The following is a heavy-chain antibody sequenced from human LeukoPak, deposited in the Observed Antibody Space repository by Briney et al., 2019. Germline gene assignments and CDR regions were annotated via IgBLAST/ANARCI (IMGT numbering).Heavy chain of an antibody. CDR3: ARVGAIDSWQGDY. D-gene: IGHD6-13*01. J-gene: IGHJ4*02. CDR1: GYTLTELS. CDR2: IDPSGGST. Sequence: ASVKVSCKVSGYTLTELSMHWVRQAPGQGLEWMGIIDPSGGSTSYAQKFQGRVTMTRDTSTSTVYMELSSLRSEDTAVYYCARVGAIDSWQGDYWGQGTLVTVSS. V-gene: IGHV1-46*01.